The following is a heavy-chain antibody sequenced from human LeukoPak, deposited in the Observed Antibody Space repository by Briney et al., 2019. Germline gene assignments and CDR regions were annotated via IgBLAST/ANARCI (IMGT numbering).Heavy chain of an antibody. Sequence: SETLSLTCTVSGGSISSSNSYWGWIRQPPGKGLKWIGSIYYSGNTYYNASLKSQVSISIDTSKNQFSLRLTSVTAADTAVYYCARQTGSGLFILPGGQGTLVTVSS. CDR2: IYYSGNT. CDR3: ARQTGSGLFILP. V-gene: IGHV4-39*01. J-gene: IGHJ4*02. CDR1: GGSISSSNSY. D-gene: IGHD3/OR15-3a*01.